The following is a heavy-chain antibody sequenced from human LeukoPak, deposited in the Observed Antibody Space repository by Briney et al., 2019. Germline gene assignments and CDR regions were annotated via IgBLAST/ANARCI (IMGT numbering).Heavy chain of an antibody. V-gene: IGHV6-1*01. D-gene: IGHD3-10*02. J-gene: IGHJ4*02. Sequence: SQTISLTSAIPGDSVSSNTPAWNWIRQSPSIGLEWLGRTYYRSKWYNNYAVSVKSRITINPDTSKNQFSLQLNSVTPEDTAVYYCAREGRGDVDFDYWGQGTLVTVSS. CDR3: AREGRGDVDFDY. CDR2: TYYRSKWYN. CDR1: GDSVSSNTPA.